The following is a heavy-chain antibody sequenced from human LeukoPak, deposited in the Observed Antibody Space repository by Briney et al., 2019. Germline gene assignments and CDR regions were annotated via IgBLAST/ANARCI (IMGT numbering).Heavy chain of an antibody. CDR2: MNPNSGNT. CDR3: ARRRGWPNYFDY. V-gene: IGHV1-8*01. J-gene: IGHJ4*02. Sequence: ASVKVSCKASVYTFTNYDINWVRQATGQGLEWMGWMNPNSGNTGYAQKFQGRGTMTRNTSITTAYMELSSLRSEDTAVYYCARRRGWPNYFDYWGQGTLVTVSS. D-gene: IGHD6-19*01. CDR1: VYTFTNYD.